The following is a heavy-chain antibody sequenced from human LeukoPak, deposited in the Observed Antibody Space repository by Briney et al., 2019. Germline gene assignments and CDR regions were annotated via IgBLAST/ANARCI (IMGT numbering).Heavy chain of an antibody. D-gene: IGHD7-27*01. Sequence: SETLSLTCAVSGDSISSGGYSWSWIRQPPGKGLEWIGYIYYSGSTYYNPSLKSRVTISVDTSKNQFSLKLSSVTAADTAVYYCVRDLAWGAFDYWGQGTLVTVSS. V-gene: IGHV4-30-4*07. CDR2: IYYSGST. CDR3: VRDLAWGAFDY. CDR1: GDSISSGGYS. J-gene: IGHJ4*02.